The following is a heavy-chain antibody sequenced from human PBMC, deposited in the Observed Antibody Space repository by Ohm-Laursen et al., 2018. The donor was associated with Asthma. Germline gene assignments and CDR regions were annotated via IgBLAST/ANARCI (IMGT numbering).Heavy chain of an antibody. CDR2: IWYDGSNK. CDR3: ARDPCSSTSCYLFYGMDV. V-gene: IGHV3-33*01. CDR1: GFTFSSYG. Sequence: SLRLSCAASGFTFSSYGMHWVRQAPGKGLEWVAVIWYDGSNKYYADSVKGRFTISRDNSKTTLYLQMNSLRAEDTAVYYCARDPCSSTSCYLFYGMDVWGQGTTVTVSS. J-gene: IGHJ6*02. D-gene: IGHD2-2*01.